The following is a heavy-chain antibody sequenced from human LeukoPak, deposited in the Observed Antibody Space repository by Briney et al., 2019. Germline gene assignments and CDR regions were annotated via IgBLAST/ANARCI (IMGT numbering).Heavy chain of an antibody. D-gene: IGHD1-1*01. J-gene: IGHJ4*02. Sequence: KPSETLSLTCTVSGDSISNYYWSWIRQPPGKGLEWIGYIYYSGSTYYNPSLKSRVTISVDTSKNQFSLKLSSVTAADTAVYYCARLPFPNWDTDYDYWGQGTLVTVSS. V-gene: IGHV4-59*08. CDR1: GDSISNYY. CDR2: IYYSGST. CDR3: ARLPFPNWDTDYDY.